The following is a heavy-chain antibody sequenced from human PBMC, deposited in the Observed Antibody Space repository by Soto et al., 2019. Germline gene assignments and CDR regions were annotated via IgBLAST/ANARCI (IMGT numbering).Heavy chain of an antibody. CDR1: GHTFTDYY. CDR2: INPSGTYT. V-gene: IGHV1-46*01. J-gene: IGHJ6*02. Sequence: GACVEISCKACGHTFTDYYVHWVRQATGQGLEWMGIINPSGTYTSYAQKFQGRVTMTRDTSTSTVYMELSRLRSDDTAVYYCARDIPPDGMDVWGQGTTVTVSS. D-gene: IGHD2-21*01. CDR3: ARDIPPDGMDV.